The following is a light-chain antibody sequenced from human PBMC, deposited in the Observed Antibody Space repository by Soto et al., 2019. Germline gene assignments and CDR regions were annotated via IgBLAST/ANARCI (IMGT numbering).Light chain of an antibody. J-gene: IGLJ1*01. CDR2: DVT. V-gene: IGLV2-14*01. CDR3: SSYTSSSTLNV. CDR1: SSDVGDNNY. Sequence: QSALTQPDSVSGSPGQSSTISCTGTSSDVGDNNYVSWYQQHPGKAPKLMIYDVTHRPPGISNRFSGSKSGNTASLTISGLQAEDEADYYCSSYTSSSTLNVFGTGTKVTVL.